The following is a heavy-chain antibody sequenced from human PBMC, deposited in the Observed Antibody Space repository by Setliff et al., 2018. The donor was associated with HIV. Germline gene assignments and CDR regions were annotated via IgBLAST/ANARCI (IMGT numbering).Heavy chain of an antibody. J-gene: IGHJ4*02. V-gene: IGHV1-2*02. Sequence: ASVKVSCKASGYPFIDHYVHWVRQAPGQELEWMGWINPKSGATNYREKFQGRVSMTRDTSVRTVYMELNSLRSDDTAIYYCARIPKVVSRYQYFFDFWGQGTLVTVSS. D-gene: IGHD5-12*01. CDR1: GYPFIDHY. CDR3: ARIPKVVSRYQYFFDF. CDR2: INPKSGAT.